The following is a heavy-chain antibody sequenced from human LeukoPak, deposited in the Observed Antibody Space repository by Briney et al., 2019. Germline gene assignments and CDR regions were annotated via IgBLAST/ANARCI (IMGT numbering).Heavy chain of an antibody. D-gene: IGHD5-18*01. CDR1: GFTFSSYA. Sequence: PGRSLRLSCAASGFTFSSYAMHWVRQAPGKGLEWVAVISYDGSYKYYADSVKGRFTISRDNSKNTLYLQMNSLRAEDTAVYYCARDRGYSYGNWGQGTLVTVSS. J-gene: IGHJ4*02. CDR3: ARDRGYSYGN. V-gene: IGHV3-30-3*01. CDR2: ISYDGSYK.